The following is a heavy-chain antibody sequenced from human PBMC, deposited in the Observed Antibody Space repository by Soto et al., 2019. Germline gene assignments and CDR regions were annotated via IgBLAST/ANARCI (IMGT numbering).Heavy chain of an antibody. CDR1: GFTFSNYN. CDR3: ASRYYYDSSGYYYPYYY. D-gene: IGHD3-22*01. CDR2: ISSSSSTI. V-gene: IGHV3-48*02. J-gene: IGHJ4*02. Sequence: EVQLVESGGGLVQPGGSLRLSCAASGFTFSNYNMNWVRQAPGKGLEWVSSISSSSSTIYYADSVKGRFTISRDNATNSLYLQMNSLRDVDTAVYYCASRYYYDSSGYYYPYYYWGQGTLVTVSS.